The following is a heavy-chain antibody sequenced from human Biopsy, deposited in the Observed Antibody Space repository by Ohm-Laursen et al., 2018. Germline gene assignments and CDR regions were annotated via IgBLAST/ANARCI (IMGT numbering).Heavy chain of an antibody. J-gene: IGHJ4*02. CDR1: GYNFISYS. D-gene: IGHD3-16*02. CDR2: IRPLNGDT. Sequence: GSSVKVSRKTYGYNFISYSINWVRQAPGQGLEWMGWIRPLNGDTKYGQKFQDRVTMTTDTSTSTVYMELTSLRSDDTAVYYCARGEVTFGELIVSLDSWGQGTLVTVSS. CDR3: ARGEVTFGELIVSLDS. V-gene: IGHV1-18*01.